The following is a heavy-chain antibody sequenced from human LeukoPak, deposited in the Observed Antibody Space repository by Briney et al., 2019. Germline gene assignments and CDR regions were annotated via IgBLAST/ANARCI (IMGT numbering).Heavy chain of an antibody. V-gene: IGHV4-4*07. D-gene: IGHD5-12*01. J-gene: IGHJ4*02. CDR1: GVSPSSYH. CDR2: IYFDGNS. CDR3: ARYRFISGYYSYDY. Sequence: SETLSLTCTVSGVSPSSYHWSWIRQSAGKGLEWIGRIYFDGNSNYNPSLKSRVTISVDTSKNQFSLKLSSVTAADTAVYYCARYRFISGYYSYDYWGQGTLVTVAS.